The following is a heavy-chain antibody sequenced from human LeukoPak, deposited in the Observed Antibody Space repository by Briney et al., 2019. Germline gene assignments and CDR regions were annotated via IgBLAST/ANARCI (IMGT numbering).Heavy chain of an antibody. Sequence: SETLSLTCTVSGGSISSYYWSWIRQPPGKGLEWIGYIDYSGSTNYNPSLKSRVTISVDTSKNQFSLKLSSVTAADTAVYYCARDKGATGAFDIWGQGTMVTVSS. CDR3: ARDKGATGAFDI. CDR1: GGSISSYY. V-gene: IGHV4-59*01. J-gene: IGHJ3*02. D-gene: IGHD1-26*01. CDR2: IDYSGST.